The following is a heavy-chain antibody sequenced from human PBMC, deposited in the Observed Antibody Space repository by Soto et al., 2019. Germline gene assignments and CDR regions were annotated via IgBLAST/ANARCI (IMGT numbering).Heavy chain of an antibody. CDR2: FYYTGST. V-gene: IGHV4-61*08. J-gene: IGHJ4*02. CDR1: GGSISSGDYY. CDR3: ARSMHYSDGSNYSPFDY. Sequence: SETLSLTCTVPGGSISSGDYYWSWIRQPPGKGLEWIGYFYYTGSTNYNPSLKSRVTISIDASKNQFSLRLSSVTAADTAVYYCARSMHYSDGSNYSPFDYWGQGTLVTVS. D-gene: IGHD3-22*01.